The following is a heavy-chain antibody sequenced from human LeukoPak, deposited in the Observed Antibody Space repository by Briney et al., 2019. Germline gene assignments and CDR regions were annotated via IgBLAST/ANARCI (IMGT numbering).Heavy chain of an antibody. D-gene: IGHD5-18*01. CDR3: AKSHGYSYGFDY. Sequence: GGSLRFSCAASGFTFSRYGMHWVRQTPGKGLEWVAVISYDASNKYYADSVKGRFTISRGNSKNTLYLQMNSLRAEDTAVYYCAKSHGYSYGFDYWGQGTLVTVSS. CDR1: GFTFSRYG. V-gene: IGHV3-30*18. CDR2: ISYDASNK. J-gene: IGHJ4*02.